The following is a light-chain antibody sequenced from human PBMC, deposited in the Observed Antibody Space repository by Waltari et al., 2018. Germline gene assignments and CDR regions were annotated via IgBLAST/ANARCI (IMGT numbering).Light chain of an antibody. CDR1: KLGDKY. V-gene: IGLV3-1*01. CDR2: QDA. Sequence: SYELTQPPSVSVSPGQTASITCSGDKLGDKYASWYQQKPGQSPVVVIYQDAQRPSGIPERFSGSNSGNTATLTISGTQAMDEADYYCQAWDSSTLVFGGGTKLTVL. J-gene: IGLJ2*01. CDR3: QAWDSSTLV.